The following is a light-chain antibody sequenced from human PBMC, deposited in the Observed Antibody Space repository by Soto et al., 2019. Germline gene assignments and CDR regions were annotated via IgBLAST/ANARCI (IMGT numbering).Light chain of an antibody. V-gene: IGKV3-15*01. CDR1: QSVSSN. Sequence: EIVMTQSPANLSVSPGERATLSCRASQSVSSNLAWYQQKPGQAPRLLIYGASTRATGIPARFSGSGSGTEFALTISSLQSEDFAVYYCQHFTNWPPTFGQGTKLEIK. J-gene: IGKJ2*01. CDR3: QHFTNWPPT. CDR2: GAS.